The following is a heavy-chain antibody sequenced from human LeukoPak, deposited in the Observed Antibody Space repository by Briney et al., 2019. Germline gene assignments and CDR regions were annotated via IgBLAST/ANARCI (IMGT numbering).Heavy chain of an antibody. Sequence: SETLSLTCTVSGGSISSYYWSWIRQPPGKGLEWIGYIYYSGSTNYNPSLKSRVTISVDTSKNQFSLKLSSVTAADTAVYYWARDVGSGWQKNWVDPWGKGTLGTVSS. D-gene: IGHD6-19*01. CDR1: GGSISSYY. J-gene: IGHJ5*02. CDR3: ARDVGSGWQKNWVDP. CDR2: IYYSGST. V-gene: IGHV4-59*01.